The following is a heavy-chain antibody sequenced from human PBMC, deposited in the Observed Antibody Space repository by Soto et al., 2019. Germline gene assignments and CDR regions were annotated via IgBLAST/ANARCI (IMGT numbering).Heavy chain of an antibody. CDR3: ARGSSSWYFGAFDI. D-gene: IGHD6-13*01. V-gene: IGHV3-11*06. Sequence: PVGSLRLSCAASGFTFSDYYMSWIRQAPGKGLEWVSYISSSSSYTNYADSVKGRFTISRDNAKNSLYLQMNSLRAEDTAVYYCARGSSSWYFGAFDIWGQGTMVTVSS. J-gene: IGHJ3*02. CDR1: GFTFSDYY. CDR2: ISSSSSYT.